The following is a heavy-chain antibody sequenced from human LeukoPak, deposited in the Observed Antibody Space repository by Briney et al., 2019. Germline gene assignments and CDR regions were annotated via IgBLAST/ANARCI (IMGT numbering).Heavy chain of an antibody. CDR1: GGSISSYY. J-gene: IGHJ5*02. CDR3: ARGVWSSGYYVNWFDP. V-gene: IGHV4-59*01. CDR2: IYYSGST. Sequence: PSETLSLTCTVSGGSISSYYWSWIRQPPGKGLEWIGYIYYSGSTNYNPSLKSRVTISVDTSKNQFSLKLSSVTAADTAVYYCARGVWSSGYYVNWFDPWGQGTLVAVSS. D-gene: IGHD3-22*01.